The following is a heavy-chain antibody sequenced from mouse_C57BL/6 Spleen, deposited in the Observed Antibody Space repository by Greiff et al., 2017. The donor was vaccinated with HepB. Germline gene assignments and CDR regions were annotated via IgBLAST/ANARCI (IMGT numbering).Heavy chain of an antibody. D-gene: IGHD1-1*01. CDR1: GFNIKDYY. V-gene: IGHV14-2*01. Sequence: EVQLQQSGAELVKPGASVKLSCTASGFNIKDYYMHWVKQRTEQGLEWIGRIDPEDGDTKYAPKFQGKATITADTSSNTAYLQLSSLTSEDTAVYYCARGPDYGSSYVDYWGQGTTLTVSS. J-gene: IGHJ2*01. CDR2: IDPEDGDT. CDR3: ARGPDYGSSYVDY.